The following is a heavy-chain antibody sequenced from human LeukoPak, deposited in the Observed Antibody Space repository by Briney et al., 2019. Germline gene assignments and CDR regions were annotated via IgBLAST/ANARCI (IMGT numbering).Heavy chain of an antibody. CDR3: ARVNYGDYVTPNWFDP. CDR2: MNPNSGST. J-gene: IGHJ5*02. CDR1: GYTFTNYD. V-gene: IGHV1-8*01. D-gene: IGHD4-17*01. Sequence: ASVKVSCKTSGYTFTNYDINWVRQATGQGLECMGWMNPNSGSTGYAQKFQGRVTMTRNTSISTAYMELSSLRSEDTAVYYCARVNYGDYVTPNWFDPWGQGTLVTVSS.